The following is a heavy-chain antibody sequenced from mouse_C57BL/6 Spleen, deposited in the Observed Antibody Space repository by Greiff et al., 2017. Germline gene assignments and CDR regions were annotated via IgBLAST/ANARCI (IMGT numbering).Heavy chain of an antibody. Sequence: QVQLKQSGAELAKPGASVKLSCKASGYTFTSYWMHWVKQRPGQGLEWIGYINPSSGYTKYNQKFKDKATLTADKSSSTAYMQLSSLTYEDSAVYYCASLDYYGSSHMDYWGQGTSVTVSS. CDR2: INPSSGYT. CDR1: GYTFTSYW. J-gene: IGHJ4*01. D-gene: IGHD1-1*01. V-gene: IGHV1-7*01. CDR3: ASLDYYGSSHMDY.